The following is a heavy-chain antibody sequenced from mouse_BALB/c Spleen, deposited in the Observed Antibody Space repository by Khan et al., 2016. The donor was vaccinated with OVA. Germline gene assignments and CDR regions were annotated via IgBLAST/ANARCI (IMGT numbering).Heavy chain of an antibody. J-gene: IGHJ2*01. CDR2: INPTSGYT. V-gene: IGHV1-7*01. CDR3: TRDRIDY. Sequence: QMQLEESGAALAKPGASVKMSCKASGYTFSTYWMHWVKQRPGQGLEWIGYINPTSGYTDYNEKFKDKATLSADKSSSTAYMQLSRLTSEDSAVYYCTRDRIDYWGKGTTLTVSS. CDR1: GYTFSTYW.